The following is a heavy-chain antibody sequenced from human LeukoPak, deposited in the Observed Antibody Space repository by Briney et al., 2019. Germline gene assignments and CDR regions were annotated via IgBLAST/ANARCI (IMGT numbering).Heavy chain of an antibody. Sequence: PSETLSLTCTVSGGSMSSSSYYWSWIRQPPGKGLEWIVYIYYSGSTNYNPSLKSRVTISVDTSKNQFSLKLSSVTAADTAVYYCARGVGVPAMGIPYFDYWGQGTLVTVSS. J-gene: IGHJ4*02. CDR2: IYYSGST. CDR1: GGSMSSSSYY. V-gene: IGHV4-61*01. CDR3: ARGVGVPAMGIPYFDY. D-gene: IGHD5-18*01.